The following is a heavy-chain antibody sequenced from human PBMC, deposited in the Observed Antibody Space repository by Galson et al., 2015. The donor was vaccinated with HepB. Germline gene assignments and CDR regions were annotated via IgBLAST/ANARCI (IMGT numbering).Heavy chain of an antibody. Sequence: SVKVSCKASGYTFTSYIIHWVRQAPGHRLEWMGWINAGNGDTKYSQKFQGRVTITRDTSANTIYMELGSLRSEDTAVYYCARGGGFYDSNYYYFFGGAFDFWGQGTMVTVSS. V-gene: IGHV1-3*01. CDR2: INAGNGDT. J-gene: IGHJ3*01. D-gene: IGHD3-22*01. CDR3: ARGGGFYDSNYYYFFGGAFDF. CDR1: GYTFTSYI.